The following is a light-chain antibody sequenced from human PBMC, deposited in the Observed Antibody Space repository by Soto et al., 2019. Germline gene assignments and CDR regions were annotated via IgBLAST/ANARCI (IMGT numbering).Light chain of an antibody. V-gene: IGLV2-23*01. J-gene: IGLJ2*01. Sequence: QSALTQPASVSGSPGQSITISCTGTSSDVGSYNLVAWYQQHPNKAPKLMIYEGTKRPSGVSIRFSGSKSGNTASLTISGLQAEDEADYYCCSYAGSSTHVVFGGGTQLTVL. CDR1: SSDVGSYNL. CDR3: CSYAGSSTHVV. CDR2: EGT.